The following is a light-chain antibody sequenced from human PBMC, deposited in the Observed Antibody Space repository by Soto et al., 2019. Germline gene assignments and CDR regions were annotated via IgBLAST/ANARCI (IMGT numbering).Light chain of an antibody. J-gene: IGLJ2*01. CDR2: DVS. CDR3: TSYTSSSTLVV. V-gene: IGLV2-14*01. CDR1: SSDVGGYNY. Sequence: QSALTQPASVSGSAGRSITISCTGASSDVGGYNYVSWYQQHPGKAPKLMIYDVSNLPSGVSNRFSGSKSGNTASLTISGLQAEDEAHYYCTSYTSSSTLVVFGGGTKLTVL.